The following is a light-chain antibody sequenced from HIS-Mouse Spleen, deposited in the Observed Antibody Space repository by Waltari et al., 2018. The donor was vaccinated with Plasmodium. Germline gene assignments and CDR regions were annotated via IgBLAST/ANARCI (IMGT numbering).Light chain of an antibody. Sequence: DIQMTQSPSPLSAPVGDSVTITCRASQSITSYLNWYRQKPGKAPQLMIYAASSLQSGVPSRFSGSGSGTDFTLTISSLQPEDFATYYCQQSYSTPLTFGGGTKVEIK. J-gene: IGKJ4*01. V-gene: IGKV1-39*01. CDR2: AAS. CDR1: QSITSY. CDR3: QQSYSTPLT.